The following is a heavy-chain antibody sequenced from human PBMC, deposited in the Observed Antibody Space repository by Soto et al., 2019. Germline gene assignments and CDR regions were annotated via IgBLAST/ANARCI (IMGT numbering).Heavy chain of an antibody. J-gene: IGHJ5*02. V-gene: IGHV4-30-2*01. CDR1: GGSISSGGYS. CDR3: AREQLEANWFNP. Sequence: QLQLQESGSGLVRPSQTLSLTCAVSGGSISSGGYSWNWIRQPPGKGLEWIGYIYHSGSTLYNPSLNSRVTISVDKSKNQFSLKLPSVPAADTAVYYCAREQLEANWFNPWGQGTLVSDS. CDR2: IYHSGST. D-gene: IGHD1-1*01.